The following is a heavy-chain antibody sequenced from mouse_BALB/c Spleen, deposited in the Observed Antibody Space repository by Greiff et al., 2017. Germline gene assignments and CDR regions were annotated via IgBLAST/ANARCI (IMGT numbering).Heavy chain of an antibody. J-gene: IGHJ2*01. V-gene: IGHV5-12-2*01. D-gene: IGHD1-2*01. CDR2: ISNGGGST. CDR1: GFTFSSYT. CDR3: ARLRLSYYFDY. Sequence: EVQLVESGGGLVQPGGSLKLSCAASGFTFSSYTMSWVRQTPEKRLEWVAYISNGGGSTYYPDTVKGRFTISRDNAKNTLYLQMSSLKSEDTAMYYCARLRLSYYFDYGGQGTTLTVSS.